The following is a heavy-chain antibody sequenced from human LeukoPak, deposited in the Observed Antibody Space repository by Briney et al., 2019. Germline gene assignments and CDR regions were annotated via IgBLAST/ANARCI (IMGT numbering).Heavy chain of an antibody. V-gene: IGHV3-33*06. CDR3: AKGGSSALGDAFDI. CDR1: GFTVSSNY. D-gene: IGHD3-16*01. Sequence: GGSLRLSCAASGFTVSSNYMSWVRQAPGKGLEWVAVTWYDDSKKYYVDSVKGRFTISRDNSKNTLDLQMNSLRAEDAAVYYCAKGGSSALGDAFDIWGQGTMVTVSS. J-gene: IGHJ3*02. CDR2: TWYDDSKK.